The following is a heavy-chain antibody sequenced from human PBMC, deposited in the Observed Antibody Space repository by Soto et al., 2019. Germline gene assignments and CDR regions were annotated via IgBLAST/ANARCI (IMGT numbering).Heavy chain of an antibody. J-gene: IGHJ4*02. CDR3: AGLGDYDY. D-gene: IGHD4-17*01. Sequence: VKVSCKASVGTFSSYSICWVRQAPGQGLEWMGGIIPIFGTANYAQKFQGRVTITADKSTSTAYMELSSLRSEDTAVYYCAGLGDYDYWGQGTLVTVSS. CDR2: IIPIFGTA. V-gene: IGHV1-69*13. CDR1: VGTFSSYS.